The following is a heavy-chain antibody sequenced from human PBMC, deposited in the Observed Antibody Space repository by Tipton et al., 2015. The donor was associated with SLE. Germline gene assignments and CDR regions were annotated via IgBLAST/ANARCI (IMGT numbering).Heavy chain of an antibody. V-gene: IGHV4-61*02. D-gene: IGHD3-3*01. CDR2: ICTRGST. J-gene: IGHJ4*02. CDR1: GGSISSGSYY. Sequence: TLSLTCSVSGGSISSGSYYWSWIRQPAGGGLEWIGRICTRGSTNYNPSLESRVTISFDTSRNQFSLRLTSVTAADTAVYYCVRDYDFWAGETDYWGQGALVTVSS. CDR3: VRDYDFWAGETDY.